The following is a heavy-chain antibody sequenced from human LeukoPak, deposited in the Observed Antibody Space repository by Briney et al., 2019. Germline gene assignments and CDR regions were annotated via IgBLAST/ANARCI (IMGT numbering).Heavy chain of an antibody. D-gene: IGHD5-12*01. Sequence: ASVKVSCKASGHSFTSCDINWVRQAAGQGLEWMGWMNPNSGNTGYGQKFQGRVTMTRSTSMTTAYMELSSLRSEDTAIYYCARVEFNGGYSHLYWGQGTLLTVSS. V-gene: IGHV1-8*01. CDR3: ARVEFNGGYSHLY. CDR1: GHSFTSCD. CDR2: MNPNSGNT. J-gene: IGHJ4*02.